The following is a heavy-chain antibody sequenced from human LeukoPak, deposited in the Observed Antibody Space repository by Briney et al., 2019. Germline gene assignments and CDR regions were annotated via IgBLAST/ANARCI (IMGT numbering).Heavy chain of an antibody. CDR2: INPSGGST. Sequence: GGSLRLSCAASGFTFSDYGMHWVRQAPGQGLEWMGVINPSGGSTRYAQKFQGRVTMTRDTSTSTVFLELSSLRSDVTAVYYCAREGDDGSSGTFDYWGQGTLVTVSS. CDR1: GFTFSDYG. J-gene: IGHJ4*02. CDR3: AREGDDGSSGTFDY. V-gene: IGHV1-46*01. D-gene: IGHD1/OR15-1a*01.